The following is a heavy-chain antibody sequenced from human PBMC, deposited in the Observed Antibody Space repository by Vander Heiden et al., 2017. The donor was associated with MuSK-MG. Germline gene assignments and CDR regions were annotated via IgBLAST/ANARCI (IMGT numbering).Heavy chain of an antibody. J-gene: IGHJ6*03. CDR1: GLPFRRAR. CDR2: MKGKSDGGRT. D-gene: IGHD3-16*01. V-gene: IGHV3-15*01. Sequence: EVQLAGSGGGSVKQGGSLRLPCPASGLPFRRARMSWVRETPGKGLEWVVRMKGKSDGGRTHYAAAVKDRFTITRDDAKNSLFLQMSSLGSEGQAVYYCSAGRRLGPYYCMDVWGKGTPVTVSS. CDR3: SAGRRLGPYYCMDV.